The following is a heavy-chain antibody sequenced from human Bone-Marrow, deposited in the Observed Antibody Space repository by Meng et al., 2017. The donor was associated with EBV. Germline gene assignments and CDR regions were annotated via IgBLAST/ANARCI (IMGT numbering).Heavy chain of an antibody. CDR1: GYTFTSYG. CDR2: ISAYNGNT. V-gene: IGHV1-18*01. D-gene: IGHD2-15*01. CDR3: ARINCSGGSCYSPLWY. J-gene: IGHJ4*02. Sequence: QGQLGQSGAEVKKPGASVKVSCKASGYTFTSYGISWVRQAPGQGLEWMGWISAYNGNTNYAQKLQGRVTMTTDTSTSTAYMELRSLRSDDTAVYYCARINCSGGSCYSPLWYWGQGTLVTVSS.